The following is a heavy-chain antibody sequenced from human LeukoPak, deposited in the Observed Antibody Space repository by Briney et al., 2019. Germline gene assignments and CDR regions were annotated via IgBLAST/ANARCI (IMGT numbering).Heavy chain of an antibody. Sequence: GESLDISCKGSGYSITNQWIGWVRQMPGKGLEWMGVIYPGDSDTRYSPSFQGQVTISADTSISTAYVQWNSLKSSDTAMYYCARRSLNYYDSSGFYFDSWGQGTLDTVSS. V-gene: IGHV5-51*01. CDR3: ARRSLNYYDSSGFYFDS. J-gene: IGHJ4*02. CDR2: IYPGDSDT. D-gene: IGHD3-22*01. CDR1: GYSITNQW.